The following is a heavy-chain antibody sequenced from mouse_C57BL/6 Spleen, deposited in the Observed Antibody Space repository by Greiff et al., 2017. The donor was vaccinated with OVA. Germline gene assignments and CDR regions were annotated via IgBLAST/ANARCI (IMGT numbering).Heavy chain of an antibody. J-gene: IGHJ4*01. CDR2: IHPNRGST. D-gene: IGHD1-1*01. Sequence: QVQLQQPGAELVKPGASVKLSCKASGYTFTSYWMHWVKQRPGQGLEWIGMIHPNRGSTNYNEKFKSKATLTVDKSSSTAYMQLSSLTSEDSAVYYCARGGSSSYYYAMDYWGQGTSVTVSS. V-gene: IGHV1-64*01. CDR3: ARGGSSSYYYAMDY. CDR1: GYTFTSYW.